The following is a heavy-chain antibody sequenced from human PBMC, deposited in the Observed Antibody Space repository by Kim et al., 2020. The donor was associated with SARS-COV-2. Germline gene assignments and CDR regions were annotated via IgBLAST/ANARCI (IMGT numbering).Heavy chain of an antibody. J-gene: IGHJ6*02. CDR2: ISGSGGST. Sequence: GGSLRLSCAASGFTFSSYAMSWVRQAPGKGLEWVSAISGSGGSTYYADSVKGRFTISRDNSKNTLYLQMNSLRAEDTAVYYCANNPLGTIFGVFKAPCGLDVWGQGTTVTVSS. V-gene: IGHV3-23*01. D-gene: IGHD3-3*01. CDR1: GFTFSSYA. CDR3: ANNPLGTIFGVFKAPCGLDV.